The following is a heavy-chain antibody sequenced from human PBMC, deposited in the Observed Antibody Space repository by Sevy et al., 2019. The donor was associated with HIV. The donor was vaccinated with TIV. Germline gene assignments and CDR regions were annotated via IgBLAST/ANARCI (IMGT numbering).Heavy chain of an antibody. CDR3: ARVDEQRWLRLYYFDY. CDR1: GFTFSNYA. V-gene: IGHV3-30*04. CDR2: ISYDGSNK. J-gene: IGHJ4*02. Sequence: GGSLRLSCAASGFTFSNYAMHWVRQAPGKGLEWVAVISYDGSNKYYADSVKGRSTISRDNSKNTLYLQMNSLRAEDTAVYYCARVDEQRWLRLYYFDYWGQGTLVTVSS. D-gene: IGHD5-12*01.